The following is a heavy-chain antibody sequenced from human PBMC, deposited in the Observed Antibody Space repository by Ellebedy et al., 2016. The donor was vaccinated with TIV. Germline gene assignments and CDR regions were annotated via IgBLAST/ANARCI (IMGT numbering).Heavy chain of an antibody. Sequence: GSLRLXXTVSGGSVSRYFWSWIRQPAGKGLEWIGRIFTSGSFNYNPSLMSRVTMSVATSKNQISLRLNSVTAADTAVYYCARVHCSITTCDYYYMDVWGKGTTVTVSS. CDR3: ARVHCSITTCDYYYMDV. CDR2: IFTSGSF. V-gene: IGHV4-4*07. J-gene: IGHJ6*03. CDR1: GGSVSRYF. D-gene: IGHD1-1*01.